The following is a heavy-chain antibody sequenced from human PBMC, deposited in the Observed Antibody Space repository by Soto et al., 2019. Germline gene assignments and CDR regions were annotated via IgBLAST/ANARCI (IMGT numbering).Heavy chain of an antibody. CDR2: ISGSGGSI. Sequence: EVQRLESGGGLVQPGGSLRLSCAASGFTFSTYAMNWVRQAPGNGLEWVSAISGSGGSIHYADSVKGRFTISRDNSKNTLYRQLNILRYEDTAVYHCVKGYWKGDVWGQGTTVTVSS. V-gene: IGHV3-23*01. CDR1: GFTFSTYA. J-gene: IGHJ6*02. D-gene: IGHD1-1*01. CDR3: VKGYWKGDV.